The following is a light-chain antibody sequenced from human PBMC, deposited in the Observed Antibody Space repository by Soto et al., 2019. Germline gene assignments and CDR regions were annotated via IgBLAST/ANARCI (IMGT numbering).Light chain of an antibody. Sequence: EIVMTQSPVTLSVSPGDRATLSCRASQSVNSNLAWYQHKPGQTPKLLIYVASTRATGIPARFSGSGSGTEFTLTISSLQSNNFAVDSCQQYNLWPLTFGGGTKVEFK. V-gene: IGKV3-15*01. J-gene: IGKJ4*01. CDR1: QSVNSN. CDR3: QQYNLWPLT. CDR2: VAS.